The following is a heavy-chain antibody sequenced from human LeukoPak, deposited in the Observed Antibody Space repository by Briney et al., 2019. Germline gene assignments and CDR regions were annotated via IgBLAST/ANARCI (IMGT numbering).Heavy chain of an antibody. J-gene: IGHJ5*02. CDR3: ASEEAVAGTGNWFDP. Sequence: GASVKVSCKASGYTFTGYYMHWVRPAPGQGLEWMGWINPNSGGTNYAQKFQGRVTMTRDTSISTAYMELSRLRSDDTAVYYCASEEAVAGTGNWFDPWGQGTLVTVSS. V-gene: IGHV1-2*02. CDR1: GYTFTGYY. CDR2: INPNSGGT. D-gene: IGHD6-19*01.